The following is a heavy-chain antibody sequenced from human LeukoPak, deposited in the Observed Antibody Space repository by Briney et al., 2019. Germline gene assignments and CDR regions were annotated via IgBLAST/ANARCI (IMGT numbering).Heavy chain of an antibody. Sequence: PGGSLRLSCAASGFTFSSYAMHWVRQAPGKGLEWVAVISYDGSNKYYADSVKGRFTISRDNSKNTLYLQMNSLRAEDTAVYYCARGGLLWFGELLLRGYCDYWGQGTLVTVSS. V-gene: IGHV3-30-3*01. D-gene: IGHD3-10*01. J-gene: IGHJ4*02. CDR2: ISYDGSNK. CDR3: ARGGLLWFGELLLRGYCDY. CDR1: GFTFSSYA.